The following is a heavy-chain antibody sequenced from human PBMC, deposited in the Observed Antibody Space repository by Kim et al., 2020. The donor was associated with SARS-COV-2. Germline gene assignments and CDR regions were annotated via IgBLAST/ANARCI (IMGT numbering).Heavy chain of an antibody. Sequence: SETLSLTCTVSGGSISSSSYYWGWIRQPPGKGLEWIGSIYYSGSTYYNPSLKSRVTISVDTSKNQFSLKLSSVTAADTAVYYCARTLLLWFGELGHGFDPWGQGTLVTVSS. CDR2: IYYSGST. J-gene: IGHJ5*02. CDR3: ARTLLLWFGELGHGFDP. D-gene: IGHD3-10*01. V-gene: IGHV4-39*01. CDR1: GGSISSSSYY.